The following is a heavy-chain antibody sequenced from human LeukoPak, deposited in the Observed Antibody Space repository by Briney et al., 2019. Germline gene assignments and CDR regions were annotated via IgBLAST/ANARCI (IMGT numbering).Heavy chain of an antibody. CDR2: INPTGTGT. CDR3: ARETVVTQGSYYFDY. Sequence: GASVNVSCKASGYTFTNYYMHWVRQAPGQGLEWMGLINPTGTGTNYAQKFRGRVTLTRDTSTTTVYMELSSLRSDDTAVYYCARETVVTQGSYYFDYWGQGTLVTVSS. J-gene: IGHJ4*02. CDR1: GYTFTNYY. V-gene: IGHV1-46*01. D-gene: IGHD4-23*01.